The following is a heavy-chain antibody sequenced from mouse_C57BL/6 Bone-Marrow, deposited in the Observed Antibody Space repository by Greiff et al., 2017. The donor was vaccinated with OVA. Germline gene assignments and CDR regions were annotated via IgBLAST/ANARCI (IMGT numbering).Heavy chain of an antibody. D-gene: IGHD2-3*01. CDR2: IDPSDSYT. CDR3: AVGGLLRYFDV. V-gene: IGHV1-69*01. Sequence: VQLQQSGAELVMPGASVKLSCKASGYTFTSYWMHWVKQRPGQGLEWIGEIDPSDSYTNYNQKFKGKSTLTVDKSSSTAYMQLSSLTSEDSAVYYCAVGGLLRYFDVWGTGTTVTVSS. J-gene: IGHJ1*03. CDR1: GYTFTSYW.